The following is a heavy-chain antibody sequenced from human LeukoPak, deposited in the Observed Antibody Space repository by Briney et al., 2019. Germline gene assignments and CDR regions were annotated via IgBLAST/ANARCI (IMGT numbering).Heavy chain of an antibody. CDR3: ARGMTTVTTWFDP. J-gene: IGHJ5*02. Sequence: PSETLSLTCTVSGGSISSYYWSWIRQPPGKGLEWIGYIYYSGSTNYNPSLKSRVTISVDTSKNQFSLKLSSVTVADTAVYYCARGMTTVTTWFDPWGQGTLVTVSS. D-gene: IGHD4-4*01. V-gene: IGHV4-59*01. CDR2: IYYSGST. CDR1: GGSISSYY.